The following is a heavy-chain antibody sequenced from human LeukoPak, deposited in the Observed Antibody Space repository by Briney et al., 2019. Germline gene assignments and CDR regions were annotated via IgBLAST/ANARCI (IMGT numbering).Heavy chain of an antibody. CDR1: VFTVSSNY. J-gene: IGHJ4*02. D-gene: IGHD6-19*01. Sequence: GGSLRLSCAASVFTVSSNYMTWVRQAPGEGLEWVSVIYSGGSTDYADSVKGRFTISRDNSKNTLYLQMNSLRAEDTAVYYCASSGHSSGWYVLDYWGQGTLVTVSS. CDR2: IYSGGST. CDR3: ASSGHSSGWYVLDY. V-gene: IGHV3-66*01.